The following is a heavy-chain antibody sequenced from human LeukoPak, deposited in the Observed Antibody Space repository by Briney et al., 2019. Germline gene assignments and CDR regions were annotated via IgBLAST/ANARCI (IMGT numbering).Heavy chain of an antibody. Sequence: PGGSLRLSCAASGFSFSNYWMHWVRLAPGKGLGWVSRISRDGSSTIYADSVKGRFTISRDNARDTLYLQMSSLRAEDTAVYYCARQIEGGYHAFDIWGQGTMVPVSS. V-gene: IGHV3-74*01. CDR1: GFSFSNYW. CDR2: ISRDGSST. CDR3: ARQIEGGYHAFDI. D-gene: IGHD3-16*02. J-gene: IGHJ3*02.